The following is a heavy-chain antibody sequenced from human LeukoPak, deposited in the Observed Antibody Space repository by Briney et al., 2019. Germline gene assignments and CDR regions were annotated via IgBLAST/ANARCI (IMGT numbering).Heavy chain of an antibody. Sequence: PSETLSFTCSGYSGTICGYYWSWLRQPPGKGLEWIGEINHSGSTNYNPSLESRVIISVDTSKNQFSLKLSSVTAAATAVYYCGREGTLTVVSNYYGILYLLDYWGQGTPVTVSS. CDR1: SGTICGYY. J-gene: IGHJ4*02. D-gene: IGHD3-10*01. V-gene: IGHV4-34*01. CDR3: GREGTLTVVSNYYGILYLLDY. CDR2: INHSGST.